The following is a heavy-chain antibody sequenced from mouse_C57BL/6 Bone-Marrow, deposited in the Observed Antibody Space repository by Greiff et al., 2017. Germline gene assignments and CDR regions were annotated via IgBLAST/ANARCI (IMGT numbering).Heavy chain of an antibody. CDR3: AITTVVATGDAMDY. CDR1: GYSITSGYY. J-gene: IGHJ4*01. D-gene: IGHD1-1*01. CDR2: ISYDGSN. Sequence: EVQLVESAPGLVKPSQSLSLTCSVTGYSITSGYYWNWIRQFPGNKLEWMGYISYDGSNNYNPSLKNRISITRDTSKNQFFLKLNSVTTEDTATYYCAITTVVATGDAMDYWGQGTSVTVSS. V-gene: IGHV3-6*01.